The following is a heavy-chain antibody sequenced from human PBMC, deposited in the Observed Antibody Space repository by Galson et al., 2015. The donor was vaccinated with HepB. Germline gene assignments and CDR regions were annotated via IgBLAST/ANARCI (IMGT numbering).Heavy chain of an antibody. J-gene: IGHJ4*01. CDR2: ILYDGYTE. CDR1: GFTFSSYG. Sequence: SLRLSCAASGFTFSSYGMHWVRQAPGKGLEWVAIILYDGYTEYYADSVKGRFTISRDNSKNTLYLQMNSLRAEDTAIYYCAKDWARGYYGSADEWGQGTLVTVSS. D-gene: IGHD3-10*01. CDR3: AKDWARGYYGSADE. V-gene: IGHV3-30*18.